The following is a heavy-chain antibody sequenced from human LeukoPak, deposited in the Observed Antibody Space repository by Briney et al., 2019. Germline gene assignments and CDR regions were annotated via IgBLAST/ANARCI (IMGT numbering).Heavy chain of an antibody. V-gene: IGHV4-4*07. CDR1: AGSNSNNY. CDR2: IYTSGNT. J-gene: IGHJ4*02. Sequence: SETLSLTCTFSAGSNSNNYWSWIRQPAGKGLEWIGRIYTSGNTNYNPSLKSRVTMSVDTSKNQFSLKMTSVTAAASACYFWPGGLAAAAHRPLDYWGQGTLVTVSS. D-gene: IGHD6-25*01. CDR3: PGGLAAAAHRPLDY.